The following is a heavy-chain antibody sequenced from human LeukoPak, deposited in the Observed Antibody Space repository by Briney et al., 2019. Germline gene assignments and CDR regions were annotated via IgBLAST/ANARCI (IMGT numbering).Heavy chain of an antibody. V-gene: IGHV4-59*01. J-gene: IGHJ4*02. CDR2: IHYSGST. CDR3: AREKHFSRIDY. Sequence: SETLSLTCSVSGGSISNYYWTWIRQPPGKGLEWIGFIHYSGSTNYNPSLKSRVTMSIDTSKNQFSLKLTSVTAADTAVYYCAREKHFSRIDYWGQGTLVTVSS. CDR1: GGSISNYY.